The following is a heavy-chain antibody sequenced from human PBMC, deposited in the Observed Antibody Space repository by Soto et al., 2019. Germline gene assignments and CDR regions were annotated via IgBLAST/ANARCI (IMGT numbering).Heavy chain of an antibody. V-gene: IGHV1-3*01. CDR2: INGGNDNT. J-gene: IGHJ5*02. CDR3: ARGHNWNYSPFDP. CDR1: GYAFTSYA. Sequence: QVQLVQSGAEVKKPGASVKVSCKASGYAFTSYAMHWVRQAPGQRLEWMGWINGGNDNTKYSQKFQGRVTFTRDASASTVYMELSSLRSEDTAVYYCARGHNWNYSPFDPWGQGTLVTVSS. D-gene: IGHD1-7*01.